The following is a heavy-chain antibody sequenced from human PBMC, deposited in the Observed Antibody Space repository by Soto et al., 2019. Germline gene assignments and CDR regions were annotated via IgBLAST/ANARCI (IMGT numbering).Heavy chain of an antibody. CDR1: GFTFSSYS. V-gene: IGHV3-21*01. CDR2: ISSSSSNI. D-gene: IGHD5-12*01. J-gene: IGHJ4*02. Sequence: PGGSLRLSCAASGFTFSSYSMNWVRQAPGKGLEWVSSISSSSSNIYYADSVKGRFTISRDNSKNTLYLQMNSLRAEDTAVYYCARDRLTVATTLDYWGQGTLVTVSS. CDR3: ARDRLTVATTLDY.